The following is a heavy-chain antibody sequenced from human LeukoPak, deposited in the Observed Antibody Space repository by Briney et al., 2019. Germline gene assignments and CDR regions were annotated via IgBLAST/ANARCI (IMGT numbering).Heavy chain of an antibody. Sequence: SETLSLTCTVSGGSISGYYWSWIRQPPGKGLEWIGYIYYSGNTNYNPSLKSRVTISVDTSKNQFSLKLSSVTAADTAVYYCARHENYDTSGYYTFDYWDQGTLVTVSS. CDR1: GGSISGYY. J-gene: IGHJ4*02. D-gene: IGHD3-22*01. V-gene: IGHV4-59*08. CDR2: IYYSGNT. CDR3: ARHENYDTSGYYTFDY.